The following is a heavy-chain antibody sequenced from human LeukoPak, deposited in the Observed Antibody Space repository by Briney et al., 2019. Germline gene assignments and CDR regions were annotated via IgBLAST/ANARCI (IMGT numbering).Heavy chain of an antibody. D-gene: IGHD4-17*01. CDR1: GFTFRNYD. Sequence: GGSLRLSCAASGFTFRNYDMHWVRQGSGKGLEWVAGIALGDETFYADSVKGRFTISRDNSKNTLYLQMNSLRAEDTAVYYCARVSMTTVNDWGQGTLVTVSS. CDR3: ARVSMTTVND. V-gene: IGHV3-13*01. J-gene: IGHJ4*02. CDR2: IALGDET.